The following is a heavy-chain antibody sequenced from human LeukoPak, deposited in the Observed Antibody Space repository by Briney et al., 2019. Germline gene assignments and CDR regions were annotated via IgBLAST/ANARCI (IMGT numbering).Heavy chain of an antibody. CDR2: IIPIIGTA. Sequence: SVKVSCKASRGTFSSYAISWVRQAPGRGLEWMGGIIPIIGTANYAQKFQGRVTITADESTSTAYMELSSLRSEDTAVYYCARAYLLETMVVNEYHDAFDIWGQGTMVTVSS. CDR3: ARAYLLETMVVNEYHDAFDI. V-gene: IGHV1-69*01. J-gene: IGHJ3*02. CDR1: RGTFSSYA. D-gene: IGHD4-23*01.